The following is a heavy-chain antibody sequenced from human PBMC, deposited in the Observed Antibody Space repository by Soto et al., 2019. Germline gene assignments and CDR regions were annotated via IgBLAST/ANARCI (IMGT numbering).Heavy chain of an antibody. V-gene: IGHV4-30-2*01. CDR2: IYHSGST. J-gene: IGHJ5*02. CDR1: GGSISSGGYS. Sequence: SETLSLTCAVSGGSISSGGYSWSWIRQPPGKGLEWIGYIYHSGSTYYNSSLKSRVTISVDRSKNQFSLKLSSVTAADTAGYDCARILSPWGPRTLVTVSS. CDR3: ARILSP.